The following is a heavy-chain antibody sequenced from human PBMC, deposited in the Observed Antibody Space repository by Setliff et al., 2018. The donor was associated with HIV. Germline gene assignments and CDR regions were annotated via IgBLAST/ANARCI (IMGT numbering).Heavy chain of an antibody. D-gene: IGHD3-10*01. V-gene: IGHV4-39*07. CDR1: GGSISSNNYY. CDR3: ARGRFHRLHRPYSGSGSLGIQYFDY. J-gene: IGHJ4*02. Sequence: PSETLSLTCTVSGGSISSNNYYWGWIRQSPGKGLEWFGSIYYSGNAYYNPSLKSRLTISMDTSRSQFSLRLNSVTATDTALYYCARGRFHRLHRPYSGSGSLGIQYFDYWGQGTLVTVSS. CDR2: IYYSGNA.